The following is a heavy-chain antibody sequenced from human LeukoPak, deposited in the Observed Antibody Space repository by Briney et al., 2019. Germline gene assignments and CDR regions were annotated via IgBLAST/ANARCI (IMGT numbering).Heavy chain of an antibody. Sequence: SETLSLTCTVSGGSISSGDYYWRWLRQPPGTGREWVGYIYYSGSTYYNPSLKSRVTISVDTSKNQFSLKLSSVTAADTAVYYCASNTVTTYWYFDLWGRGTLVTVSS. CDR3: ASNTVTTYWYFDL. V-gene: IGHV4-30-4*08. D-gene: IGHD4-17*01. CDR2: IYYSGST. CDR1: GGSISSGDYY. J-gene: IGHJ2*01.